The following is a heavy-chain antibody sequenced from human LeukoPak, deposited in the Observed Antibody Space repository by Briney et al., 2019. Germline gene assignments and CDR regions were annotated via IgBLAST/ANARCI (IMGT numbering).Heavy chain of an antibody. J-gene: IGHJ4*02. Sequence: PGGSLRLSCAASGFTFSSYAMHWVRQAPGKGLEWVAVISHDGSNKYYADSVKGRFTISRDNSKNTLYLQMNSLRAEDTAVYYCARDVDYWGQGTLVTVSS. CDR1: GFTFSSYA. V-gene: IGHV3-30-3*01. CDR2: ISHDGSNK. CDR3: ARDVDY.